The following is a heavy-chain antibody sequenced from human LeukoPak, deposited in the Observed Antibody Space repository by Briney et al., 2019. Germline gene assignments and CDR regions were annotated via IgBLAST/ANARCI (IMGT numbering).Heavy chain of an antibody. J-gene: IGHJ4*02. CDR1: GYTFTDYD. D-gene: IGHD3-10*01. V-gene: IGHV1-18*01. Sequence: ASGRVSCKTSGYTFTDYDITWVGQAPGQGLEWMGRVSPYNGNTYYSQRFQDRVIITKDKSTGTAYMDLRDLRTDDTAMYYCARNGRVRRVVKDLFEYWGQGTLVAVSS. CDR2: VSPYNGNT. CDR3: ARNGRVRRVVKDLFEY.